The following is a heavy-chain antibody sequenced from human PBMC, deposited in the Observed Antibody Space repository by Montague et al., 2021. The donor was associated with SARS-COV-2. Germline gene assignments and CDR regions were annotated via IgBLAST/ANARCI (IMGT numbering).Heavy chain of an antibody. D-gene: IGHD6-13*01. CDR3: AKDRQLVGDDAFDI. CDR2: ISISYGNT. CDR1: GFTFISYA. J-gene: IGHJ3*02. Sequence: SLRLSCAASGFTFISYAMRWVRPAPGKGLEWVSTISISYGNTYYXYSVKGRFTISRDKSKNTLYLQMNSLRAEDTAVYYCAKDRQLVGDDAFDIWGQGTMVTVSS. V-gene: IGHV3-23*01.